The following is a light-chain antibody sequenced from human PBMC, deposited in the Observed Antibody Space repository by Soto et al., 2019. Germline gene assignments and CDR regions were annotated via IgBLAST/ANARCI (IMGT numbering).Light chain of an antibody. J-gene: IGLJ2*01. CDR2: YDS. Sequence: SYELTQPPSVSVAPGETARITCGGSNTESKTVHWYQQKPGQAPLLVIYYDSDRPSGIPERFSGSTSGDTATLTISRVEAADEADYYCQARDSSSGHPEFGGGTKLTVL. V-gene: IGLV3-21*04. CDR3: QARDSSSGHPE. CDR1: NTESKT.